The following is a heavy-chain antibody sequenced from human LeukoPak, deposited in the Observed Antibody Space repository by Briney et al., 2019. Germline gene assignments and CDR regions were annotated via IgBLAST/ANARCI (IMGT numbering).Heavy chain of an antibody. V-gene: IGHV4-61*01. Sequence: SETLSLTCTVSGGSVSSGSYYWSWIRQPPGKGLEWTGYIYHSGSTNYNPSLKSRVTISVDTSKNQLSLKLSSVTAADTAVYYCARVAVAGRPVDYWGQGTLVTVSS. CDR3: ARVAVAGRPVDY. D-gene: IGHD6-19*01. J-gene: IGHJ4*02. CDR1: GGSVSSGSYY. CDR2: IYHSGST.